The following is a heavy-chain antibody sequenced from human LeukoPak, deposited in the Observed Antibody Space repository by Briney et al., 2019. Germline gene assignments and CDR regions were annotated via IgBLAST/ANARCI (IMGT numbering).Heavy chain of an antibody. CDR2: ISGATSTI. J-gene: IGHJ5*02. D-gene: IGHD4-23*01. V-gene: IGHV3-48*04. Sequence: GGSLRLSCAASGFTFSSSGMNWVRQAPGKGLEWVSYISGATSTIYYADSVKGRFTISRDNAKNSLYLQMNSLRAEDTAVYYCARDVTYYGGDWFDPWGQGTLVTVSS. CDR3: ARDVTYYGGDWFDP. CDR1: GFTFSSSG.